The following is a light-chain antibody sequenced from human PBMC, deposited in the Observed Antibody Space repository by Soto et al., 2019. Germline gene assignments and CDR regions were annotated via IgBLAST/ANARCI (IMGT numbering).Light chain of an antibody. V-gene: IGLV2-8*01. CDR1: SSDVGGYNY. CDR3: SSYAGNNFYV. CDR2: EVS. J-gene: IGLJ1*01. Sequence: QSALTQPPSASGSPGQSVTISCTGTSSDVGGYNYVSWYQQHPGKAPKLMIYEVSTRPSGVPDRFSGSKSGNTASLTVSGLQAEDEADYYCSSYAGNNFYVFGTWTKVTVL.